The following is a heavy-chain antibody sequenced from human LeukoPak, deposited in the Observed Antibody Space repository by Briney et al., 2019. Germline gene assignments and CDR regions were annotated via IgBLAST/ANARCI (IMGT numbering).Heavy chain of an antibody. CDR1: GFTFNTYN. CDR2: ISSRNSYI. CDR3: ARPRRDGYNGLDC. J-gene: IGHJ4*02. Sequence: PGGSLRLSCAASGFTFNTYNMNWARQAPGKGLEWVSSISSRNSYIYYADSVKGRFTISRDNAKNSLYLQMNSLRAEDTAVYYCARPRRDGYNGLDCWGQGTLVTVSS. V-gene: IGHV3-21*01. D-gene: IGHD5-24*01.